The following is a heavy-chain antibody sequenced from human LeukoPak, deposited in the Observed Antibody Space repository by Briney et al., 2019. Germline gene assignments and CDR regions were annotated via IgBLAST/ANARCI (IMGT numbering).Heavy chain of an antibody. CDR3: ARGVGITIFGVVINGAFDI. V-gene: IGHV4-4*07. Sequence: PSETLSLTCTVSGGSISSYYWSWIRQPAGKGLEWIGRIYTSGSTNYNPSLKSRVTMSVDTSKNQFSLKLSSVTAADTAVYYCARGVGITIFGVVINGAFDIWGQGTMVTASS. CDR1: GGSISSYY. D-gene: IGHD3-3*01. CDR2: IYTSGST. J-gene: IGHJ3*02.